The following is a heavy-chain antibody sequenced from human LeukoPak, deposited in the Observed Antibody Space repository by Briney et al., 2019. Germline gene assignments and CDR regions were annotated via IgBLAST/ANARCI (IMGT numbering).Heavy chain of an antibody. J-gene: IGHJ3*02. CDR1: GLTFSSYG. V-gene: IGHV3-33*01. Sequence: GGSLRLSCATSGLTFSSYGMHWVRQAPGKGLEWVAVIWSDGTNKYYVDSVKGRFTISRDNSKNTLYLQMNSLRAEDTAVYYCARDHGSSGWYLDALDIWGQGTMVTVSS. CDR2: IWSDGTNK. CDR3: ARDHGSSGWYLDALDI. D-gene: IGHD6-19*01.